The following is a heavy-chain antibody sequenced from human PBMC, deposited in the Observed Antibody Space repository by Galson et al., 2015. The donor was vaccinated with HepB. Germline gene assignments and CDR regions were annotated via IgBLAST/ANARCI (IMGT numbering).Heavy chain of an antibody. V-gene: IGHV3-23*01. CDR3: ARVYYDYIWGSYRPIGGFDP. J-gene: IGHJ5*02. D-gene: IGHD3-16*02. Sequence: SLRLSCAASGFTFSSYAMSWVRQAPGKGLEWVSAISGSGGSTYYADSVKGRFTISRDNSKNTLYLQMNSLRSEDTAVYYCARVYYDYIWGSYRPIGGFDPWGQGTLVTVSS. CDR2: ISGSGGST. CDR1: GFTFSSYA.